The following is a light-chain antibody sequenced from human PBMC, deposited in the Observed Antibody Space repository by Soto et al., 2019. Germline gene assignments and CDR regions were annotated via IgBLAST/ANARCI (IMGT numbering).Light chain of an antibody. CDR1: QSGSSY. CDR2: DAS. J-gene: IGKJ4*01. Sequence: VLTKSPSTPSFSPGERATLSCRASQSGSSYLAWYQHKPGQAPRLLICDASNRTTGNPATSSGSGSGTAFTLTITILDPEGFEADYCQQRSNSPRTFGGGTKVEIK. V-gene: IGKV3-11*01. CDR3: QQRSNSPRT.